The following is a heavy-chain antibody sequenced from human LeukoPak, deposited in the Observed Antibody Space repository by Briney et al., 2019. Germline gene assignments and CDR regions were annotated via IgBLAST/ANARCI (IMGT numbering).Heavy chain of an antibody. J-gene: IGHJ4*02. V-gene: IGHV1-3*01. CDR1: EYTCTSYA. D-gene: IGHD2-2*01. CDR2: INAGNGNT. Sequence: ASVKVSCKASEYTCTSYAMHWVRQAPGQRLEWMGWINAGNGNTKYSQKFQGRVTITRDTSASTAYMELSSLRSEDTAVYYCARGGGGIVVVPADPFDYWGQGTLVTVSS. CDR3: ARGGGGIVVVPADPFDY.